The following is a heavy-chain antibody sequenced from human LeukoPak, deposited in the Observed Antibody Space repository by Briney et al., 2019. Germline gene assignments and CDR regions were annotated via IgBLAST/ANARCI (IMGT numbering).Heavy chain of an antibody. CDR1: GFALSISW. J-gene: IGHJ4*02. Sequence: GGSLRLSCAASGFALSISWMSWVRQAPGRGLEWVANIKQDGSETYYVDSVRGRFSISRDNAKNLLYLQMNSLRVDDTAAYYCVRAPGSGTSDHWGQGTQVTVSS. CDR2: IKQDGSET. V-gene: IGHV3-7*01. CDR3: VRAPGSGTSDH. D-gene: IGHD1-26*01.